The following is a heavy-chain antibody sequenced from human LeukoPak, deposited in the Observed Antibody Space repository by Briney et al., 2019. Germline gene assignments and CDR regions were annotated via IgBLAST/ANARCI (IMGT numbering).Heavy chain of an antibody. D-gene: IGHD3-10*01. V-gene: IGHV3-15*01. CDR2: IKSKTDGGTT. Sequence: GGSLRLSCAASGSTFSNAWMSWVRQAPGKGLEWVGRIKSKTDGGTTDYAAPVKGRFTISRDDSKNTLYLQMNSLKTEDTAVYYCTTRGFYYGSGSYYNDDDYWGQGTLVTVSS. J-gene: IGHJ4*02. CDR1: GSTFSNAW. CDR3: TTRGFYYGSGSYYNDDDY.